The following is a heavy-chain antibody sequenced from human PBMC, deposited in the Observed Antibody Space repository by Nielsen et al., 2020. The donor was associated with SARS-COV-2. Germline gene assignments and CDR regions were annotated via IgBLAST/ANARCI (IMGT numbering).Heavy chain of an antibody. Sequence: GGSLRLSCAATGFIFSDYYMTWIRQAPGKGLEWVSAISESGGATYYTDSVKGRFTISRDNSRNTLYLEMNSLRADDTAVYYCAKHEGEDWGQGTLVTVSS. CDR1: GFIFSDYY. V-gene: IGHV3-23*01. CDR2: ISESGGAT. J-gene: IGHJ4*02. D-gene: IGHD3-10*01. CDR3: AKHEGED.